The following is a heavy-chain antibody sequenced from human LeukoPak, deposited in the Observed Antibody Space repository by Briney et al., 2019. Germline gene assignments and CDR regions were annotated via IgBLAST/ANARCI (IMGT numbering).Heavy chain of an antibody. D-gene: IGHD3-10*01. CDR1: GGSFSGYC. J-gene: IGHJ4*02. Sequence: PSETLSLTCAVYGGSFSGYCWSWIRQPPGKGLEWIGEINHSGSTNYNPSLKSRVTISVDTSKNQFSLKLSSVTAADTAVYYCARRRITMVRGVKPEYYFDYWGQGTLVTVSS. CDR2: INHSGST. V-gene: IGHV4-34*01. CDR3: ARRRITMVRGVKPEYYFDY.